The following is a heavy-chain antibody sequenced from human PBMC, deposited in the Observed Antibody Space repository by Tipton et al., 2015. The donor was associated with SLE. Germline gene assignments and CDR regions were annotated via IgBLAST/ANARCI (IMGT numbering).Heavy chain of an antibody. Sequence: QLVQSGGGLVKPGGSLRLSFAASGFTFSSYTMNWVRQAPGKGLEWVSSISSSSNYIYYPDSVKGRFTISRDNAKNSLYLQMNTLRAEDTAVYYCARQTNYMDVWGKGTTVTVSS. V-gene: IGHV3-21*01. J-gene: IGHJ6*03. CDR2: ISSSSNYI. CDR1: GFTFSSYT. CDR3: ARQTNYMDV.